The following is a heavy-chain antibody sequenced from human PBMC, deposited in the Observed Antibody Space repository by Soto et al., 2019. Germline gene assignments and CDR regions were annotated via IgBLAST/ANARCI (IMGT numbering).Heavy chain of an antibody. J-gene: IGHJ6*02. CDR1: GGTFSSYT. Sequence: SVKVSCKASGGTFSSYTISWVRQAPGQGLEWMGRIIPILGIANYAQKFQGRVTITADKSTSTAYMELSSLRSEDTAVYYCAREVYYYGSGSPAGYYYYGMDVWGQGTTVTVSS. CDR2: IIPILGIA. V-gene: IGHV1-69*04. CDR3: AREVYYYGSGSPAGYYYYGMDV. D-gene: IGHD3-10*01.